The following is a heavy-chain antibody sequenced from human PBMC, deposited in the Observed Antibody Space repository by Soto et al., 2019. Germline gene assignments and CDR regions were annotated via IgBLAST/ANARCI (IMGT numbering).Heavy chain of an antibody. Sequence: QVQLQESGPGLVKPSQTLSLTCTVSGGSISSGDYYWSWIRQPPGKGLEWIGYIYFSGSTYYNPSLKSRVTISVDTSKTQFSLMLSSVTAADTAVYYCARDVGGYYYGSWSYYRYFGWFDPWGQGTLVTVSS. CDR2: IYFSGST. V-gene: IGHV4-30-4*01. J-gene: IGHJ5*02. CDR3: ARDVGGYYYGSWSYYRYFGWFDP. D-gene: IGHD3-10*01. CDR1: GGSISSGDYY.